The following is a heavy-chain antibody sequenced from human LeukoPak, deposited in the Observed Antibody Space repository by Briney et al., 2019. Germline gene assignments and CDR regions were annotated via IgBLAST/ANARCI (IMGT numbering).Heavy chain of an antibody. V-gene: IGHV1-18*01. J-gene: IGHJ4*02. CDR2: ISPYNGNT. Sequence: GSVKVSCTTSGYTLTTYGIDWVRQAPGQGLERMGWISPYNGNTDYEQKFQGRFALTADTSTSTAYMELRSLRSDDTATYYCAIIDLSSGFDYWGQGTLVTVSS. CDR1: GYTLTTYG. D-gene: IGHD1-26*01. CDR3: AIIDLSSGFDY.